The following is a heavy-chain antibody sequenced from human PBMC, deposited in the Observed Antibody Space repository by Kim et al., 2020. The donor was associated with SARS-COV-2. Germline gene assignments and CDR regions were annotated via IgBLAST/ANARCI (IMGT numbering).Heavy chain of an antibody. V-gene: IGHV4-59*09. Sequence: SRVTISVDTSKTQFSLKLSSVTAADTAVYYCARGLNYYDSSGYYDSNFDYWGQGTLVTVSS. D-gene: IGHD3-22*01. CDR3: ARGLNYYDSSGYYDSNFDY. J-gene: IGHJ4*02.